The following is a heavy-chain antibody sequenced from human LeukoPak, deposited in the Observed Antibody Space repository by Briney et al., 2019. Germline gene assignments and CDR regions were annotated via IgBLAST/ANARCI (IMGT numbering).Heavy chain of an antibody. CDR2: IYYSGST. V-gene: IGHV4-61*01. CDR1: GGSVSSSSYY. J-gene: IGHJ4*02. Sequence: SETLSLTCTVSGGSVSSSSYYWSWIRQPPGKGLEWIGYIYYSGSTNYNPSLKSRVTISVDTSNDRFSLKLSSVTAADPAVYYCARGPYLDCWGQGTLVTVSS. CDR3: ARGPYLDC.